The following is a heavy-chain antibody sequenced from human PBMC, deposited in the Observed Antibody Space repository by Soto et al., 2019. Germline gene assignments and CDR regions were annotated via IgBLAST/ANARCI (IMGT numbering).Heavy chain of an antibody. V-gene: IGHV4-39*01. J-gene: IGHJ4*02. D-gene: IGHD5-12*01. CDR2: IYYSGST. CDR3: AILGGVEMATIYDY. CDR1: GGSISSSSYY. Sequence: PSETLSLTCTVSGGSISSSSYYWGWIRQPPGKGLEWIGSIYYSGSTYYNPSLKSRVTISVDTSKNKFSLKLSSVTASDTVVYYCAILGGVEMATIYDYWGQGTLVTVSS.